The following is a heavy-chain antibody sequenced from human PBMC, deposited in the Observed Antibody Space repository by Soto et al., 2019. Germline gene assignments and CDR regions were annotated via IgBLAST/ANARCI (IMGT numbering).Heavy chain of an antibody. V-gene: IGHV1-18*01. J-gene: IGHJ6*03. CDR2: ISAYNGNT. Sequence: SVKVSCKASGYTFTSYGISWVRQAPGQGLEWMGWISAYNGNTNYAQKLQGRVTMTTDTSTSTAYMELRSLRSDDTAVYYCARVIFLGELIYYYYYMDVWGKGTTVTVSS. CDR3: ARVIFLGELIYYYYYMDV. D-gene: IGHD3-16*01. CDR1: GYTFTSYG.